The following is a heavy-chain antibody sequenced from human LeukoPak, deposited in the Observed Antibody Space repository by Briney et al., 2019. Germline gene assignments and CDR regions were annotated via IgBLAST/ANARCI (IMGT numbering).Heavy chain of an antibody. J-gene: IGHJ6*02. CDR1: GFTFSSYA. CDR3: ARVDGSGWYYYGMDV. V-gene: IGHV3-30-3*01. CDR2: ISYDGSNK. Sequence: PGGSLRLSCVASGFTFSSYAMHWVRQAPGKGLEWVAVISYDGSNKYYADSVKGRFTISRDNSKNTLYLQMNSLRAEDTAVYYCARVDGSGWYYYGMDVWGQGTTVTVSS. D-gene: IGHD6-19*01.